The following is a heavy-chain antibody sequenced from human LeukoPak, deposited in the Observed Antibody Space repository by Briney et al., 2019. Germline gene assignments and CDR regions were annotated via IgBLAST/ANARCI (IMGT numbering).Heavy chain of an antibody. CDR3: AKVETAAADPFDN. Sequence: WGSLRLSCASSGFTFSGYAMCWVRQAPGKGLEWVSAIGGSGGSTYYADSVKGRFTISRDNSKNTLYLQMNSLRAEDTAVYYCAKVETAAADPFDNWGQGTLVTVSS. V-gene: IGHV3-23*01. J-gene: IGHJ4*02. CDR2: IGGSGGST. CDR1: GFTFSGYA. D-gene: IGHD6-13*01.